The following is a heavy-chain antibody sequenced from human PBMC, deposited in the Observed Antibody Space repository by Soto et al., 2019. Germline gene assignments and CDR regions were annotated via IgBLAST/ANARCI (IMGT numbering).Heavy chain of an antibody. D-gene: IGHD4-17*01. CDR2: ISAYNGNT. CDR3: ARGDDGSGTAHYYGDYPPSADY. J-gene: IGHJ4*02. CDR1: GYTFTSYG. Sequence: QVQLVQSGAEVKKPGASVKVSCKASGYTFTSYGISWVRQAPGQGLEWMGWISAYNGNTNYAQKLQGRVTMTTDTSTSTAYMELRSLRSDDTAVYYRARGDDGSGTAHYYGDYPPSADYWGQGTLVTVSS. V-gene: IGHV1-18*01.